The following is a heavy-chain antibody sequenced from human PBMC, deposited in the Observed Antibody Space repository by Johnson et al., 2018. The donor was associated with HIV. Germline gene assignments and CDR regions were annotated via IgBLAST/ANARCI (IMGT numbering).Heavy chain of an antibody. CDR3: ASEYSSSSQPNAFDI. V-gene: IGHV3-11*04. CDR2: ISSSGSTI. D-gene: IGHD6-6*01. Sequence: QVQLVESGGGLVKPGGSLRLSCAASGFTFSDYYMSWIRQAPGKGLEWVSYISSSGSTIYYADSVKGRFTISRDNAKNSLYLQMKSLRAEDTAVYYCASEYSSSSQPNAFDIWGQGTMVTVSS. J-gene: IGHJ3*02. CDR1: GFTFSDYY.